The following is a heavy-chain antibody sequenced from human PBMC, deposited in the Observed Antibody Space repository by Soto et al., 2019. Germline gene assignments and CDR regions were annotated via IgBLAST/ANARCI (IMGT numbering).Heavy chain of an antibody. V-gene: IGHV4-34*01. CDR2: INHSGST. J-gene: IGHJ4*02. D-gene: IGHD6-19*01. CDR3: ARGKIRGGIAVAGIRGGDYFDY. Sequence: SETLSLTCAVYGGSFSGYYWSWIRQPPGKGLEWIGEINHSGSTNYNPSLKSRVTISVDTSKNQFSLKLSSVTAADTAVYYCARGKIRGGIAVAGIRGGDYFDYWGQGTLVTVSS. CDR1: GGSFSGYY.